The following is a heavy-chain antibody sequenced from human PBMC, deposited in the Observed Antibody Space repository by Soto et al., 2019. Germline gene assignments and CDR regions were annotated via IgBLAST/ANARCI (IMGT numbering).Heavy chain of an antibody. CDR3: AKTIVGATTFGGYYFDY. J-gene: IGHJ4*02. CDR1: GFTFSSYA. CDR2: ISGSGGST. D-gene: IGHD1-26*01. Sequence: EVQLLESGGGLVQPGGSLRLSCAASGFTFSSYAMSWVRQAPGKGLEWVSAISGSGGSTYYADSVKGRFTISRDNSKNTLYLQMNSLRAEDTAVYYCAKTIVGATTFGGYYFDYWGQGTLVTVSS. V-gene: IGHV3-23*01.